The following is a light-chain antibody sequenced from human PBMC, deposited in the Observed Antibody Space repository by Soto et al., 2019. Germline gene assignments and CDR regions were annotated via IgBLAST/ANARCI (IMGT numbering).Light chain of an antibody. Sequence: DIQMTQSPSPLSASVGDRVTITCRASQSISSWLSWYQQKPGKAPKLLIYKASSLESGVPSRFRGSGSGTEFTLTISSLQPDDFATYYCQQYNSYSQTFGQGTKVDIK. CDR1: QSISSW. CDR3: QQYNSYSQT. J-gene: IGKJ1*01. V-gene: IGKV1-5*03. CDR2: KAS.